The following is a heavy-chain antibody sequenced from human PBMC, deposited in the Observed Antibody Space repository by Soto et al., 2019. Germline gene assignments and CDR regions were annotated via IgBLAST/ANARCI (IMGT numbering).Heavy chain of an antibody. D-gene: IGHD3-10*01. CDR3: ARDYYGSGSYPYYYYGMDV. J-gene: IGHJ6*02. V-gene: IGHV4-4*07. CDR1: GGSISSYY. CDR2: IYTSGST. Sequence: PWATLALTCPVSGGSISSYYWSWIRQPAGKGLEWIGRIYTSGSTNYNPSLKSRVTMSVDTSKNQFSLKLSSVTAADTAVYYCARDYYGSGSYPYYYYGMDVWGQGTTVTVSS.